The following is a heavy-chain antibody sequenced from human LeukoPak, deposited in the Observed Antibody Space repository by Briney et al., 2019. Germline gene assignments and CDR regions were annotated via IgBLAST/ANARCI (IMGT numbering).Heavy chain of an antibody. CDR3: ARDGGRDYSGSGSFYYFDY. CDR2: IYYSGST. J-gene: IGHJ4*02. Sequence: SETLSLTCTVSGGSISSSSYYWGWIRQPPGKGLEWIGSIYYSGSTYYNPSLKSRVTISVDTSKNQFSLKLSSVTAADTAVYYCARDGGRDYSGSGSFYYFDYWGQGTLVTVSS. V-gene: IGHV4-39*07. CDR1: GGSISSSSYY. D-gene: IGHD3-10*01.